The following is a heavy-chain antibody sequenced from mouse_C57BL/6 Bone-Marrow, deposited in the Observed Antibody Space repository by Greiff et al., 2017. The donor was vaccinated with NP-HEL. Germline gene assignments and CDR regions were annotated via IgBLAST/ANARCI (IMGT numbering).Heavy chain of an antibody. CDR1: GFTFSSYG. CDR2: ISSGGSYT. CDR3: ARQRGLTMMEGAMDY. Sequence: EVKLMESGGDLVKPGGSLKLSCAASGFTFSSYGMSWVRQTPDKRLEWVATISSGGSYTYYPDSVKGRFTISRDNAKNTLYLQMSSLKSEDTAMYYCARQRGLTMMEGAMDYWGQGTSVTVSS. J-gene: IGHJ4*01. V-gene: IGHV5-6*01. D-gene: IGHD2-3*01.